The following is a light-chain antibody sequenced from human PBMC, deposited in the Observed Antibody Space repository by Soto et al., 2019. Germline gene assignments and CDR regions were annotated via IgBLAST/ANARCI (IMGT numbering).Light chain of an antibody. CDR1: QTITGNY. V-gene: IGKV3-20*01. J-gene: IGKJ1*01. CDR2: DAS. Sequence: ETVLTQPPGTLSLSPGERATLSGRSRQTITGNYLAWDRPTPGQDPQLLLYDASNRATGIEDRFSGSGSGTDFSLIISRLEREDFALYYCQQSGSSHWTFGQGTKVEIK. CDR3: QQSGSSHWT.